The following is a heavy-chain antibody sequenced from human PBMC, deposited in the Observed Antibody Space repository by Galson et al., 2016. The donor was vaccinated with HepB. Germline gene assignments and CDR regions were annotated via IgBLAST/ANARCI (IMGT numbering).Heavy chain of an antibody. Sequence: SLRLSCAASGFTFNNYAMSWVRQAPGKGLEWVSSISGSGYTTYYAGSVKGRFTISRDNSGSILDLQMNSLRVEDTAVYYCTKGYDFWSYVMDVWGQGTSVTVSS. J-gene: IGHJ6*02. D-gene: IGHD3-3*01. V-gene: IGHV3-23*01. CDR1: GFTFNNYA. CDR3: TKGYDFWSYVMDV. CDR2: ISGSGYTT.